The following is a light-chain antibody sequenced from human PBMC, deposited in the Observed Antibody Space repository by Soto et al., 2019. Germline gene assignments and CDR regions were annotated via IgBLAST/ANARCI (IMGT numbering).Light chain of an antibody. CDR2: KVS. CDR1: QSLVHSDGIAY. J-gene: IGKJ5*01. CDR3: MQGTHWPIT. Sequence: DVVMTQSPLSLPVTLGQPASISCRSNQSLVHSDGIAYFSWFQQRPGRSPRRLIYKVSNRDSGIPAKFRGRGSGTDFGLKISRVEAGDVGVYYCMQGTHWPITFGQGTRLEIK. V-gene: IGKV2-30*02.